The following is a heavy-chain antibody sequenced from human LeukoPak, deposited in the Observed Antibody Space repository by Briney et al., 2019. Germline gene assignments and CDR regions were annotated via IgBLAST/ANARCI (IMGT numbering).Heavy chain of an antibody. CDR2: INPNSGGT. V-gene: IGHV1-2*02. D-gene: IGHD2-21*01. Sequence: ASVKVSCKTSGYTFTDYYLHWVRQAPGQGLEWMGWINPNSGGTSSAQKFQGRATMTRDTSITTVYMEVAWLTSEVTAIYYCARADRLDGGPYLIGPWGQGTLVTVSS. J-gene: IGHJ5*02. CDR1: GYTFTDYY. CDR3: ARADRLDGGPYLIGP.